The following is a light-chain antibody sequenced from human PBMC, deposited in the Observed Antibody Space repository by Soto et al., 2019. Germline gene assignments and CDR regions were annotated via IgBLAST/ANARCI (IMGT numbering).Light chain of an antibody. CDR1: QGISDA. Sequence: AIQLTQSPSSLSASVGDRVTITCRASQGISDALAWYQQKPGKAPKLLIYDASTLASGVPSTFSGSGAGTDFTLTISSLQPEDFATYFCQQFNNYPPTFGGGTKVEIK. CDR3: QQFNNYPPT. J-gene: IGKJ4*01. CDR2: DAS. V-gene: IGKV1D-13*01.